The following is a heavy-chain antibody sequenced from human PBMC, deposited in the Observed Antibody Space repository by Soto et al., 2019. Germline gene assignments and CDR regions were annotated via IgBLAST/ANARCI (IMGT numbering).Heavy chain of an antibody. CDR2: VIPLFGAA. CDR1: GGTFNNYG. J-gene: IGHJ5*02. CDR3: AREPNDTYDASGYYFNWFDP. V-gene: IGHV1-69*13. Sequence: SVKVSCKASGGTFNNYGINWVRQAPGQGLEWMGGVIPLFGAANYAQKFQGRVTITADASTSVVYMQLSSLRSEDTAVYYCAREPNDTYDASGYYFNWFDPWGQRTLVTVSS. D-gene: IGHD3-22*01.